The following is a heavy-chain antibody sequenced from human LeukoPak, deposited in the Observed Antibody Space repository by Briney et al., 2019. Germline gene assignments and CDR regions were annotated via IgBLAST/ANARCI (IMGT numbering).Heavy chain of an antibody. V-gene: IGHV3-20*04. CDR3: VRDRCSSTSCHDSPNWFDP. CDR2: VNWNGGST. CDR1: GFTFKNYG. Sequence: GGSLRLSCEASGFTFKNYGMSWVRQAPGKGLEWISGVNWNGGSTGYADSVKGRFTIFRDNAKNSLYLQMNSLRAEDTALYYCVRDRCSSTSCHDSPNWFDPWGQGTLVTVSS. J-gene: IGHJ5*02. D-gene: IGHD2-2*01.